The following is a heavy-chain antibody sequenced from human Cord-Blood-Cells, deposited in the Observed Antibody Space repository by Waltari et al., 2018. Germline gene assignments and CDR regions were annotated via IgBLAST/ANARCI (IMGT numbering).Heavy chain of an antibody. Sequence: QVQLVQSGAEVKKPGGSVKVSCKVSGYTLTQLSMHRVRQAPRRGLEWMGGFDPEDGETIYAQKFQGRVTMTEDTSTDTAYMELSSLRSEDTAVYYCATGLNRYYDSSGYPDAFDIWGQGTMVTVSS. D-gene: IGHD3-22*01. CDR2: FDPEDGET. J-gene: IGHJ3*02. CDR3: ATGLNRYYDSSGYPDAFDI. CDR1: GYTLTQLS. V-gene: IGHV1-24*01.